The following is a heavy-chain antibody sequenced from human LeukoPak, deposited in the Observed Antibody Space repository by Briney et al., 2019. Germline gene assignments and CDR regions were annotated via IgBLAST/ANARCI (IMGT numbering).Heavy chain of an antibody. Sequence: GGSLRLSCAASGFTFSSYAMSRVRQAPGKGLEWVSAISGSGGSTYYADSVKGRFTISRDNSKNTLYLQMNSLRAEDTAVYYCAKSFGDYGDYVSPFGYWGQGTLVTVSS. CDR1: GFTFSSYA. D-gene: IGHD4-17*01. J-gene: IGHJ4*02. V-gene: IGHV3-23*01. CDR3: AKSFGDYGDYVSPFGY. CDR2: ISGSGGST.